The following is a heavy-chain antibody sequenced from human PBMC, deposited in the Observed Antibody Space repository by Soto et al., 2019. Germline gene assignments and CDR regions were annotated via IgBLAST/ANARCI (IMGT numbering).Heavy chain of an antibody. CDR2: IIPILGIA. CDR1: GGTFSSYT. CDR3: ARDREIVVVVAATPGWFDP. D-gene: IGHD2-15*01. J-gene: IGHJ5*02. Sequence: QVQLVQSGAEVKKPGSSVKVSCKASGGTFSSYTISWVRQAPGQGLEWMGRIIPILGIANYAQKFQGRVTDPADQATSTGYMELSSLRSEDTAVYYCARDREIVVVVAATPGWFDPWGQGTLVTVSS. V-gene: IGHV1-69*08.